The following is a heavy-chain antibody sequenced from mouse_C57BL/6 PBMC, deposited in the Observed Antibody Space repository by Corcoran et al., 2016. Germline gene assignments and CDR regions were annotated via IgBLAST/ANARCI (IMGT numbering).Heavy chain of an antibody. CDR2: ISYDGSN. V-gene: IGHV3-6*01. J-gene: IGHJ4*01. Sequence: DVQLQESGPGLVKPSQSLSLTCSVTGYSITSGYYWNWIRQFPGNKLEWMGYISYDGSNNYNPSLNNRISITRDTSKNQFFLKLNSVTTEDTATYYCAREDYDRAMDYWGQGTSVTVSS. CDR1: GYSITSGYY. CDR3: AREDYDRAMDY. D-gene: IGHD2-4*01.